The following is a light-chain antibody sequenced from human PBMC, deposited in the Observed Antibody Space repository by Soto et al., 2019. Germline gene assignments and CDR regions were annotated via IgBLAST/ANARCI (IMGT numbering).Light chain of an antibody. CDR2: RAP. V-gene: IGKV3-15*01. CDR3: QQYNNWPGT. CDR1: QSVSSN. Sequence: DILMTQSPATLSLSPGGRATLSCRASQSVSSNLAWYQQKPGQAPRLLIQRAPTGATGIPARFSGSGSGTEFTLTISSLQSEDFAVYFCQQYNNWPGTIGQWTKVEIK. J-gene: IGKJ1*01.